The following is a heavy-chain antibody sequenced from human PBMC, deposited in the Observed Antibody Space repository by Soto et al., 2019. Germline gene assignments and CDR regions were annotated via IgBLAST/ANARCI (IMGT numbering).Heavy chain of an antibody. V-gene: IGHV3-23*01. Sequence: PGGSLRLSCAASGFTFSSYAMNWVRQASGKGLEWVSIISGGGGSAYYADSVKGRFSISRDNSKNTLYLQMNSLRAEDTAVYYCAKVGSSWYSHFDYWGQGNLVTVSS. CDR1: GFTFSSYA. D-gene: IGHD6-13*01. J-gene: IGHJ4*02. CDR3: AKVGSSWYSHFDY. CDR2: ISGGGGSA.